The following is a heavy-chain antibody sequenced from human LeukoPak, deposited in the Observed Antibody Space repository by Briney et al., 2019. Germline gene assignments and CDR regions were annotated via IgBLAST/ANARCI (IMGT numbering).Heavy chain of an antibody. CDR1: GGTFSSYA. D-gene: IGHD3-22*01. Sequence: ASVKVSCKASGGTFSSYAISWVRQAPGQGLEWMGRIIPIFGTANYAQKFQGRVTITTDESTSTAYMELSSLRSEDTAVYYCARDRAPYDSSGYYYWGQGTLVTVSS. CDR2: IIPIFGTA. J-gene: IGHJ4*02. CDR3: ARDRAPYDSSGYYY. V-gene: IGHV1-69*05.